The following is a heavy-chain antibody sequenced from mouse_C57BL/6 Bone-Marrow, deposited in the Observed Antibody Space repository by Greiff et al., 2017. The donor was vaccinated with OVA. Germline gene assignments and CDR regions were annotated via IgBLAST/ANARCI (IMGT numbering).Heavy chain of an antibody. D-gene: IGHD2-2*01. CDR1: GYTFTSYG. V-gene: IGHV1-81*01. Sequence: VQLQQSGAELARPGASVKLSCKASGYTFTSYGISWVKQRTGQGLEWIGEIYPRSGITYYNEKFKGKATLTADKSSSTAYMELRSLTSEDSAVYFCARRGYPYYFDYWGQGTTLTVSS. CDR3: ARRGYPYYFDY. J-gene: IGHJ2*01. CDR2: IYPRSGIT.